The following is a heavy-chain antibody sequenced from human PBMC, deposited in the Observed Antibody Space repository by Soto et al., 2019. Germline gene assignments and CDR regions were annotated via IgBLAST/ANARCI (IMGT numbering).Heavy chain of an antibody. J-gene: IGHJ5*01. Sequence: GASVKVSCKASGYTFTSYAMHWVRQAPGQRLEWMGWINAGNGNTKYSQKSQGRVTITRDTSASTAYMELSSLRSEDTAVYYCARRRMDIIRFDSWGQGTLVTVSS. CDR1: GYTFTSYA. V-gene: IGHV1-3*01. CDR2: INAGNGNT. CDR3: ARRRMDIIRFDS. D-gene: IGHD5-12*01.